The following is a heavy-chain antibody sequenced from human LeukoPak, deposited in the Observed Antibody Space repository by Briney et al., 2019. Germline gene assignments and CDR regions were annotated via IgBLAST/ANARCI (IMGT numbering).Heavy chain of an antibody. Sequence: ASVKVSCKASGGTFSSYAISWVRQAPGQGLEWMGRIIPILGIANYAQKFQGRVTITADKSTSTAYMELSSLRSEDTAVYYCARDRDGYNEDWFDPWAREPWSPSPQ. CDR1: GGTFSSYA. V-gene: IGHV1-69*04. D-gene: IGHD5-24*01. CDR3: ARDRDGYNEDWFDP. J-gene: IGHJ5*02. CDR2: IIPILGIA.